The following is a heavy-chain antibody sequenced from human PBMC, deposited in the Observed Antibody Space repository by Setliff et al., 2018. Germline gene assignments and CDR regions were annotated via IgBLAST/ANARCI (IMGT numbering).Heavy chain of an antibody. Sequence: SATLSLTYAVYGGSFSGYYWSWIRQPPGKGLEWIGEINHSGSTNYDPSLKSRVTISIDTSKNQFSLKLSSVTAADTAVYYCASRGMTTMMDWYFDLWAVAPWSPSPQ. CDR3: ASRGMTTMMDWYFDL. CDR1: GGSFSGYY. V-gene: IGHV4-34*01. CDR2: INHSGST. J-gene: IGHJ2*01. D-gene: IGHD4-4*01.